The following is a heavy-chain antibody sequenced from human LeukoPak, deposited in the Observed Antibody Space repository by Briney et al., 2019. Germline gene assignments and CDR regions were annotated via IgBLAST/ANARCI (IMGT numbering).Heavy chain of an antibody. CDR1: GGSTSSGGYS. Sequence: PSQTLSLTCAVSGGSTSSGGYSWSWIRQPPGKGLEWIGYIYHSGSTYYNPSLKSRVTISVDRSKNQFSLKLSSVTAADTAVYYCAREGTYDYGDYYFDYWGQGTLVTVSS. V-gene: IGHV4-30-2*01. J-gene: IGHJ4*02. CDR2: IYHSGST. D-gene: IGHD4-17*01. CDR3: AREGTYDYGDYYFDY.